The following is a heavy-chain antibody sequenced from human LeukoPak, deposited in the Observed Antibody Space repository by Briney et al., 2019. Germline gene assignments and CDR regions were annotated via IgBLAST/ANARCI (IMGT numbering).Heavy chain of an antibody. V-gene: IGHV4-59*08. J-gene: IGHJ3*02. CDR1: GGSISSYY. CDR3: ARRDFSGYYDSSGYLDAFDI. D-gene: IGHD3-22*01. CDR2: IYYSGST. Sequence: SETLSLTCTVSGGSISSYYWSWIRQPPGKGLEWIGYIYYSGSTNYNPSLKSRDTISVDTSKNQFSLKLSSVTAADTAVYYCARRDFSGYYDSSGYLDAFDIWGQGTMVTVSS.